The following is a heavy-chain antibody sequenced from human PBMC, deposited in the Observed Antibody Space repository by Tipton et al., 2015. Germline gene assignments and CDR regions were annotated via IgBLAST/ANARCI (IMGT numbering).Heavy chain of an antibody. CDR3: ARVSRTTSGDDTFDI. J-gene: IGHJ3*02. V-gene: IGHV4-34*01. Sequence: TLSLTCAVSGGSFSGYYRSWIRQPPGKGLEWIGEINDSGITDYNPSLKSRVTISVDTSKNQFSLKLRSVTAADTAVYYFARVSRTTSGDDTFDIWGQGTMVTVSS. CDR1: GGSFSGYY. D-gene: IGHD3-10*02. CDR2: INDSGIT.